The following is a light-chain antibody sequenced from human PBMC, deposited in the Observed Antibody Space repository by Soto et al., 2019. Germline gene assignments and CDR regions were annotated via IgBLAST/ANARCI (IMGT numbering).Light chain of an antibody. Sequence: DIQMTQSPSSLSASVGDRVTITCRASQSISNYVNWYQQKPGKAPKLLIYAAFNLQGGVPSRFSGRGSGTDFTLTISSLQPEDFATYYCQQSYSSPETFGQGTKVEI. J-gene: IGKJ1*01. CDR2: AAF. V-gene: IGKV1-39*01. CDR3: QQSYSSPET. CDR1: QSISNY.